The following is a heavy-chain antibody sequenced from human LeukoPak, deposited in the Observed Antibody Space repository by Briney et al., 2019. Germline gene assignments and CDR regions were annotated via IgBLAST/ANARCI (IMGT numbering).Heavy chain of an antibody. CDR3: ARDNGVVHGVYYMDV. J-gene: IGHJ6*03. D-gene: IGHD3-3*01. V-gene: IGHV3-7*01. Sequence: GGSLRLSCAASGFTFSNYWMTWVRQAPGKGLEGVADIKQDGSEKLYVKSVRGRFTVSRDNAKMSLFLQLNSLRAEDTAVYYCARDNGVVHGVYYMDVWGKGTTVTVS. CDR1: GFTFSNYW. CDR2: IKQDGSEK.